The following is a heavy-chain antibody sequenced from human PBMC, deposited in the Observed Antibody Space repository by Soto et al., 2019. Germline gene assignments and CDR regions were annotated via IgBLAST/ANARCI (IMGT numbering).Heavy chain of an antibody. V-gene: IGHV2-5*01. D-gene: IGHD2-21*01. J-gene: IGHJ4*02. Sequence: QITLKESGPTLVKPTQTLTLTCTFSGFSLSTGGEAVGWIRQPPGKALEWLALVYWNDDKRYNPSLKSRLTITKDTSKNQVVLTMTNMDPGDTATYHCAHERGCCGSRGVWGQGTLVAVSS. CDR2: VYWNDDK. CDR1: GFSLSTGGEA. CDR3: AHERGCCGSRGV.